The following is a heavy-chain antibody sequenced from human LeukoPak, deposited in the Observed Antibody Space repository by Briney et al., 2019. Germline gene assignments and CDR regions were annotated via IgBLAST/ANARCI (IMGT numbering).Heavy chain of an antibody. Sequence: TGGSLRLSCASSGFTFSSYGMHWVRQAPGKGLEWVTFIRYDGSNKYYADSVKGRFTISRDNSKNTLDLQMNSLRAEDTAVYYCARSHGSGSYYNLNDYWGQGTLVTVSS. V-gene: IGHV3-30*02. CDR2: IRYDGSNK. J-gene: IGHJ4*02. CDR1: GFTFSSYG. D-gene: IGHD3-10*01. CDR3: ARSHGSGSYYNLNDY.